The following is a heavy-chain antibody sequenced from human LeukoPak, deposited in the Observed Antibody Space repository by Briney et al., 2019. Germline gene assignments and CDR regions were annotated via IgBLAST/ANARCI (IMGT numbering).Heavy chain of an antibody. J-gene: IGHJ4*02. CDR2: INSNSGAT. Sequence: GASVKVSFKPSGYTFTDHYIHSVRRAPGQGLEWMGWINSNSGATNYAQKFQGRVTMTRDTSISTAYMELTRLGSDDTAVYYCARDGSLRYWGQGTLVTVSS. V-gene: IGHV1-2*02. CDR1: GYTFTDHY. D-gene: IGHD5-12*01. CDR3: ARDGSLRY.